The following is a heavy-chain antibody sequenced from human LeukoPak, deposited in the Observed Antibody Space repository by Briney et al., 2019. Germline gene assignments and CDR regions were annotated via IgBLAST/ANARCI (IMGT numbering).Heavy chain of an antibody. D-gene: IGHD6-25*01. V-gene: IGHV4-39*07. CDR1: GVSISSDIYY. CDR2: VYYSGST. Sequence: PSETLSLTCTVAGVSISSDIYYWAWIRQPPGKGLEWNGNVYYSGSTDYNPSLKSRLTISIDTSKNQFSLKLSSVTAADTALYYCVRGSYSSGLHWGQGTLVTVSS. CDR3: VRGSYSSGLH. J-gene: IGHJ4*02.